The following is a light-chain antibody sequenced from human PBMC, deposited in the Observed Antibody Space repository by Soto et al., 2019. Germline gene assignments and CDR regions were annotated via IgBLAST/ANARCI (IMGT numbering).Light chain of an antibody. CDR1: QNVLYSSNNKNY. CDR3: QQYYITPVT. V-gene: IGKV4-1*01. Sequence: DIVMTQSPDSLAVSLGERATINCKSSQNVLYSSNNKNYLAWYQQKPGQPPKLLIYWASTRESGVPDRFSGSGSGTDFTLTISSLQAEDVALYYCQQYYITPVTFGPGTKVDIK. J-gene: IGKJ3*01. CDR2: WAS.